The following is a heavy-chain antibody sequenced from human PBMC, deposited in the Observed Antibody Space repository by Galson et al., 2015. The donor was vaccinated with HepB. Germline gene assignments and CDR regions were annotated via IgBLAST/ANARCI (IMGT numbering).Heavy chain of an antibody. CDR3: ATDLNYYDSSGYFKKTQLGYFQH. J-gene: IGHJ1*01. Sequence: SVKVSCKVSGYTLTELSMHWVRQAPGKGLEWMGGFDPEDGETIYAQKFQGRVTMTEDTSTDTAYMELSSLRSEDTAVYYCATDLNYYDSSGYFKKTQLGYFQHWGQGTLVTVSS. CDR1: GYTLTELS. CDR2: FDPEDGET. D-gene: IGHD3-22*01. V-gene: IGHV1-24*01.